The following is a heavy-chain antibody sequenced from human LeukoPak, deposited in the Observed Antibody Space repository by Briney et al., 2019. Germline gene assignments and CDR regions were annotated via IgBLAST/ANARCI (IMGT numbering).Heavy chain of an antibody. CDR2: IFYSGST. CDR1: GGSISSSSYY. V-gene: IGHV4-39*07. Sequence: SETLSLTCTVSGGSISSSSYYWGWIRQPPGKGLEWLGSIFYSGSTYYNPSLKSRVTMSVGTSKNQFSLKLSSVTAADTAVYYCARRRRLDDYVWGSYREGSRAFDIWGQGTMVTVSS. CDR3: ARRRRLDDYVWGSYREGSRAFDI. D-gene: IGHD3-16*02. J-gene: IGHJ3*02.